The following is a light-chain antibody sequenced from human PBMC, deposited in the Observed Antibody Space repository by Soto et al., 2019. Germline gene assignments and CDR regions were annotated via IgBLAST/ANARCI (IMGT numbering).Light chain of an antibody. Sequence: QSVLTQSPSASATLGASVKLTCTLSSGHSSYAIAWHQQQPEKGPRYLMKLNSDGSHNRGAGIPDRFSGSSSGAERYLTISSLQSEDEADYYCQTWGTGIRVFGAGTKVTVL. J-gene: IGLJ1*01. CDR1: SGHSSYA. CDR3: QTWGTGIRV. V-gene: IGLV4-69*01. CDR2: LNSDGSH.